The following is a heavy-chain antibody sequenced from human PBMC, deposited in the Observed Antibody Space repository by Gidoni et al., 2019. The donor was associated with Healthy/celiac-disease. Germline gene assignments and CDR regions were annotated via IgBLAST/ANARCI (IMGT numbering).Heavy chain of an antibody. J-gene: IGHJ4*02. CDR3: ARDLGDGGYEGVDY. Sequence: EVQLVESGGGLVKPGGSLRLSCAASGFPFSSYSMNWVRQAPGKGLEWVSSISSSSSYIYYADSVKGRFTISRDNAKNSLYLQMNSLRAEDTAVYYCARDLGDGGYEGVDYWGQGTLVTVSS. V-gene: IGHV3-21*01. CDR2: ISSSSSYI. D-gene: IGHD5-12*01. CDR1: GFPFSSYS.